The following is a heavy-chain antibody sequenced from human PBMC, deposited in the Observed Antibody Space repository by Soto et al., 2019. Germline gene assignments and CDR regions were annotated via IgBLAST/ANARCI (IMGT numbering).Heavy chain of an antibody. CDR1: GYSISSGYY. Sequence: SETLSLTCAVSGYSISSGYYWGWIRQPPGKGLEWIGSIYHSGSTYYNPSLKSRVTISVDTSKNQFSLKVSSVTAADPAVYSCARDKGWGDVGVDYWGQGTLVTVSS. V-gene: IGHV4-38-2*02. J-gene: IGHJ4*02. CDR3: ARDKGWGDVGVDY. D-gene: IGHD1-26*01. CDR2: IYHSGST.